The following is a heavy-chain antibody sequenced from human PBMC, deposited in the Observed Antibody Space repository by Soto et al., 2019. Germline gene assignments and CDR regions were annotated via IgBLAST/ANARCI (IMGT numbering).Heavy chain of an antibody. CDR2: ISYDGSNK. CDR1: VFTFSSYA. Sequence: GSLRIACAASVFTFSSYAMHWVRQAPGKGLEWVAVISYDGSNKYYADSVKGRFTISRDNSKNTLYLQMNSLRAEDTAVYYCARSLIVVVITPRFDYWGQGTLVTVSS. J-gene: IGHJ4*02. V-gene: IGHV3-30-3*01. D-gene: IGHD3-22*01. CDR3: ARSLIVVVITPRFDY.